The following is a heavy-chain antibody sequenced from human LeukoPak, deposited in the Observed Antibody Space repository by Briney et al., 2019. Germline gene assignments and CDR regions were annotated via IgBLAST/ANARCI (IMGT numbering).Heavy chain of an antibody. J-gene: IGHJ4*02. D-gene: IGHD3-10*01. CDR2: ISSNGGST. Sequence: GGSLRLSCSASGFTFSNYTMHWVRQAPGKGLEYVSSISSNGGSTYSADSVKGRFTISRDNSKNTLYLQMNSLRAEDTAVYYCAKRFGGNYGHFDYWGQGTRVSVSS. CDR3: AKRFGGNYGHFDY. CDR1: GFTFSNYT. V-gene: IGHV3-64*04.